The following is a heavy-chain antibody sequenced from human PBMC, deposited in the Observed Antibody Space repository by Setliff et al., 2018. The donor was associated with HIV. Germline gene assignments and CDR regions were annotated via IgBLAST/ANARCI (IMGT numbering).Heavy chain of an antibody. CDR2: INHSGST. V-gene: IGHV4-34*01. Sequence: PSETLSLTCAVYGGSFSGYYWSWIRQPPGKGLEWIGEINHSGSTNYNPSLKSRVTISVDTSKNQFSLKLSSVTAADTAVYYCARYSGYDPSFDYWGQGTLVTVSS. J-gene: IGHJ4*02. CDR1: GGSFSGYY. CDR3: ARYSGYDPSFDY. D-gene: IGHD5-12*01.